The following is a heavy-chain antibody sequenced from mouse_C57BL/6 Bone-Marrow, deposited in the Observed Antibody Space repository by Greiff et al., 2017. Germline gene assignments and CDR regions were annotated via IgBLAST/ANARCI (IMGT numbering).Heavy chain of an antibody. V-gene: IGHV1-81*01. Sequence: QVQLQQSGAELARPGASVKLSCKASGYTFTSYGISWVKQRTGQGLEWIGDIYPRGGNTYYNEKFKGKATLTADKSSSTAYMELRSLTSEDSAVYFCAWPSPWCAYWGQGTLVTVSA. J-gene: IGHJ3*01. CDR2: IYPRGGNT. CDR1: GYTFTSYG. CDR3: AWPSPWCAY.